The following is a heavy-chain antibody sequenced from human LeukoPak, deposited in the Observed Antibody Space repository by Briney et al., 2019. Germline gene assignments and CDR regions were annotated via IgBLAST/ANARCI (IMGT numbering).Heavy chain of an antibody. CDR1: GFTFSSYW. D-gene: IGHD6-19*01. J-gene: IGHJ4*02. CDR2: INSDGSST. Sequence: GGYLRLSCAASGFTFSSYWMQWVRQAPGKGLVWVSRINSDGSSTSYADSVKGRFTISRDNAKNTLYLQMNSLRAEDTAVYYCARDGDYSSGWYYFDYWGQGTLVTVSS. CDR3: ARDGDYSSGWYYFDY. V-gene: IGHV3-74*01.